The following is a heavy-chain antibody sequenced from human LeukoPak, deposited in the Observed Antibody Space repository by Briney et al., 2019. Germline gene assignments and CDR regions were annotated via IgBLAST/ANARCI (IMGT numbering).Heavy chain of an antibody. CDR1: GGSFSGYY. CDR2: INHSGST. D-gene: IGHD6-19*01. V-gene: IGHV4-34*01. CDR3: ARRLGGGRYGKTIDY. Sequence: SETLSLTCAVYGGSFSGYYWSWIRQPPGKGLEWIGEINHSGSTNYYPSLKSRVTISVDTSKNQFSLKLSSVTAAGPAVYYWARRLGGGRYGKTIDYWGQGTLVTVSS. J-gene: IGHJ4*02.